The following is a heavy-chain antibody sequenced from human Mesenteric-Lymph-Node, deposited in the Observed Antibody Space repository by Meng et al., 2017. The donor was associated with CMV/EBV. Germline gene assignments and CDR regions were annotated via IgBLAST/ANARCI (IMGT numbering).Heavy chain of an antibody. CDR1: GGICSNYA. CDR3: ARGGFWLGYYSWFGP. J-gene: IGHJ5*02. CDR2: IIPILDIT. V-gene: IGHV1-69*10. Sequence: SVQVSCKASGGICSNYAVSWVRQAPGQGLGWMGGIIPILDITNYAQKFQGRVTITADKSTNTAYMELSSLRSDDTAVYYCARGGFWLGYYSWFGPWGQGTLVTVSS. D-gene: IGHD3-3*01.